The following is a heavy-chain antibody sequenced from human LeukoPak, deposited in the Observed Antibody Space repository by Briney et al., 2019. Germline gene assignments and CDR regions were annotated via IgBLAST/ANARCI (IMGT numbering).Heavy chain of an antibody. Sequence: PGGSLRLSCAASGFNFANHAMSWVSQTQGKGLEWVSAISGGGDITYCADSVTGRFTISRDNSKDTLFLQMHSLRPGDTAVYYCVREDTPATANYWGQGTLVTISS. CDR3: VREDTPATANY. V-gene: IGHV3-23*01. CDR1: GFNFANHA. D-gene: IGHD2-21*02. J-gene: IGHJ4*02. CDR2: ISGGGDIT.